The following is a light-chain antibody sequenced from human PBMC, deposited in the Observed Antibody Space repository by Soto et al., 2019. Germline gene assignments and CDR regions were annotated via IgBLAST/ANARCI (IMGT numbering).Light chain of an antibody. V-gene: IGKV3-11*01. CDR2: DTS. J-gene: IGKJ5*01. Sequence: IVLTQSPATLCLSPGERATLSCRASQTVGSFLAWYQQKAGQAPRLLIYDTSIRATGIPARFSGSGSGTDFTLTISSLEPEDFAVYYCQQRNSWPPTFTFGQGTRLEIK. CDR1: QTVGSF. CDR3: QQRNSWPPTFT.